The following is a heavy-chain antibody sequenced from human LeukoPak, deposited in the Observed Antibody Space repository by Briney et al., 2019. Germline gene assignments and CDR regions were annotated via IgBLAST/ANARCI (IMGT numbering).Heavy chain of an antibody. Sequence: PGGSLRLSCAASGFTVSNNYMNWVRQAPGKGLEWVSTIYSGGSKYYADSVKGRFTISRDDSENTLYLQMNSLRVEDTAVYYCAREGLGFPDAFDIWRQGTMVTVSS. CDR1: GFTVSNNY. V-gene: IGHV3-53*01. CDR3: AREGLGFPDAFDI. CDR2: IYSGGSK. D-gene: IGHD6-6*01. J-gene: IGHJ3*02.